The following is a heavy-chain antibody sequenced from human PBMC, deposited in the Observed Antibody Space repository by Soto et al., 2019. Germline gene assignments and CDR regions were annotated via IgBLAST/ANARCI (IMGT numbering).Heavy chain of an antibody. D-gene: IGHD3-22*01. V-gene: IGHV3-30*18. CDR3: AKDLYYYDSSGYYPDY. CDR2: ISYDGSNK. CDR1: GFTFSSYG. J-gene: IGHJ4*02. Sequence: QPGGSLRLSCAASGFTFSSYGMHWVRQAPGKGLEWVAVISYDGSNKYYADSVKGRFTISRDNSKNTLYLQMNSLRAEDTAVYYCAKDLYYYDSSGYYPDYWGQGTLVPVSS.